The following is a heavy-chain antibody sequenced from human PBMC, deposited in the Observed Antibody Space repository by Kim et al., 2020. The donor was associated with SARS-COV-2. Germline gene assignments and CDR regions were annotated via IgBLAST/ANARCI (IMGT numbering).Heavy chain of an antibody. J-gene: IGHJ4*02. V-gene: IGHV3-30*04. Sequence: GGSLRLSCAASGFTFSSYAMHWVRQAPGKGLEWVAVISYDGSNKYYADSVKGRFTISRDNSKNTLYLQMNSLRAADTAVYYCARGSGDCSGGSCYSVSFLFDYWGQGTLVTVSS. CDR3: ARGSGDCSGGSCYSVSFLFDY. D-gene: IGHD2-15*01. CDR2: ISYDGSNK. CDR1: GFTFSSYA.